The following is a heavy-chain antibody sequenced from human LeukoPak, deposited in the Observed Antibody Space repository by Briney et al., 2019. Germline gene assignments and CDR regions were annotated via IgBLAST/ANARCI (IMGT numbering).Heavy chain of an antibody. CDR3: ARDGSGDAFDI. CDR1: GGTFSSYA. V-gene: IGHV1-69*05. J-gene: IGHJ3*02. CDR2: IIPIFGTA. Sequence: ASVKVSCKASGGTFSSYAISWVRQDPGQGLEWMGRIIPIFGTANYAQKFQGRVTITTDESTSTAYMELSSLRSEDTAVYYCARDGSGDAFDIWGQGTMVTVSS.